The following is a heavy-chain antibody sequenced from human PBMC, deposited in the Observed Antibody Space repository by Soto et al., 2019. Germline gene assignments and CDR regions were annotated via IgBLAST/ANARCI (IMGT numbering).Heavy chain of an antibody. D-gene: IGHD6-13*01. Sequence: SETLSLTCTVSGGSISSYYWSWIRQPPGKGLEWIGYIYYSGSTNYNPSLKSRVTISVDTSKNQFSLKLSSVTAADTAVYYCARDDRSSSYDYYYMDVWGKGTTVTVSS. CDR1: GGSISSYY. CDR2: IYYSGST. CDR3: ARDDRSSSYDYYYMDV. J-gene: IGHJ6*03. V-gene: IGHV4-59*01.